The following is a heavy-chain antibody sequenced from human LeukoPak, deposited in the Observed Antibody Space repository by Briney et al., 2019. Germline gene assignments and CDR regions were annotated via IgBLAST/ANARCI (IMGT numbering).Heavy chain of an antibody. D-gene: IGHD1-26*01. V-gene: IGHV3-23*01. Sequence: PGGSLRLSCEDSGFTFSSYALSWVRQAPGKGLEWVSAISGSGASTYYADSVKGRFTISRDNSKNTLYLQMNSLRAEDTAVYYCARDLSGVGATTYFDYWGQGTLVTVSS. CDR3: ARDLSGVGATTYFDY. CDR1: GFTFSSYA. CDR2: ISGSGAST. J-gene: IGHJ4*02.